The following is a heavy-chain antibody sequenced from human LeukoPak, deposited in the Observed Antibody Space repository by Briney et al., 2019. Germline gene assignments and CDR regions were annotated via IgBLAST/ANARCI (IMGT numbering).Heavy chain of an antibody. CDR1: GFTFSSYA. CDR2: ITGSGDTT. V-gene: IGHV3-23*01. J-gene: IGHJ4*02. Sequence: GGSLRLSCAASGFTFSSYAMCWVRQAPGKGLEWVSGITGSGDTTHHVDSVKGRFTISREDSKSTLFLQMNSLRVEDTALYHCARAYGTNGYFQLPIDSWGQGILVTVSS. D-gene: IGHD2-8*01. CDR3: ARAYGTNGYFQLPIDS.